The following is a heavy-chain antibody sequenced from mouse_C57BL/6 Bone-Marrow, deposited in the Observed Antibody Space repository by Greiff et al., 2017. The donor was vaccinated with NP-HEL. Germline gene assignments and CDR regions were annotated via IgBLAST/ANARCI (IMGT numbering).Heavy chain of an antibody. CDR2: IYPGSGNT. D-gene: IGHD1-1*01. CDR3: ARIYYGSSFAY. Sequence: QVQRKKEGPELVKPGASVKISCKASGYSFTSYYIHWVKQRPGQGLEWIGWIYPGSGNTKYNEKFKGKATLTADTSSSTAYMQLSSLTSEDSAVYYCARIYYGSSFAYWGQGTLVTVSA. CDR1: GYSFTSYY. V-gene: IGHV1-66*01. J-gene: IGHJ3*01.